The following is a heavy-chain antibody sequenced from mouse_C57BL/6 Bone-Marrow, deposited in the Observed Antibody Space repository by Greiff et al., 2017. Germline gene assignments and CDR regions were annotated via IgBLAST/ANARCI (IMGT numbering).Heavy chain of an antibody. J-gene: IGHJ4*01. CDR3: ARVITTVVAPYYYAMGY. V-gene: IGHV1-69*01. CDR1: GYTFTSYW. D-gene: IGHD1-1*01. Sequence: QVQLKQPGAELVMPGASVKLSCKASGYTFTSYWMHWVKQRPGQGLEWIGEIDPSDSDTNYNQKFKGKSTLTVDKSSSTAYMQLSSLTSEDSAVYYCARVITTVVAPYYYAMGYWGQGTSVTVSS. CDR2: IDPSDSDT.